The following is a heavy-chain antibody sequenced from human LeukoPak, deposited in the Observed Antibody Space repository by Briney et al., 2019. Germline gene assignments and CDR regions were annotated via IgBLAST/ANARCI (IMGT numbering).Heavy chain of an antibody. D-gene: IGHD3-22*01. CDR1: GFTFSSSA. V-gene: IGHV3-23*01. CDR3: AKRQGSYFDTSGYYYG. J-gene: IGHJ4*02. Sequence: PGGSLRLSCAASGFTFSSSAMSWVRQAPGKGLEWVSAISNNGGYTYYADSVQGRFTISRDNSKSTLCLQMNSLRAEDTAVYYCAKRQGSYFDTSGYYYGWGQGTLVTVSS. CDR2: ISNNGGYT.